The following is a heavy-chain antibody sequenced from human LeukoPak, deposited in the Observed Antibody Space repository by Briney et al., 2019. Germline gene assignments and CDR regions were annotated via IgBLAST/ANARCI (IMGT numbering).Heavy chain of an antibody. CDR2: ISAYNGNT. CDR3: ARDRRYSSSSGFDY. CDR1: GYTFTSYG. D-gene: IGHD6-6*01. J-gene: IGHJ4*02. Sequence: RASVTVSCMASGYTFTSYGISWVRQAPGQGGEGMGWISAYNGNTNHAQKLQGRVTMTTVTSTSTAYMELRSLRSDDTAVYYCARDRRYSSSSGFDYWGQGTLVTVSS. V-gene: IGHV1-18*01.